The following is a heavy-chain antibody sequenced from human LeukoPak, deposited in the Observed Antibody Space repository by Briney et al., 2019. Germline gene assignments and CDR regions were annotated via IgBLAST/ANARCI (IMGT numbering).Heavy chain of an antibody. Sequence: GGSLRVSCAASGFTFSSYWMHWVRQTPGKGLVWVSRINGAGSRISYADSVKGRVTISRDNAKNTLYLQMNNLRAEDTAVYYCARGGDYKNDYWGQGTLVTVSS. CDR3: ARGGDYKNDY. D-gene: IGHD4-17*01. CDR2: INGAGSRI. CDR1: GFTFSSYW. J-gene: IGHJ4*02. V-gene: IGHV3-74*01.